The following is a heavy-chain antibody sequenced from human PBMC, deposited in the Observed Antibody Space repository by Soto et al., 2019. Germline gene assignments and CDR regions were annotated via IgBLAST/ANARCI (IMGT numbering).Heavy chain of an antibody. V-gene: IGHV1-18*01. CDR1: GYTFRDYG. J-gene: IGHJ4*02. CDR2: ISAKNGNT. Sequence: AAVSVSCKASGYTFRDYGLSWVRQAPGQGLEWMGWISAKNGNTNFAQKFRGRVTMTTDTSTSTVYMELRSLKPDDSAVYYCAREPPETPPDYWGQGTLVTVSS. CDR3: AREPPETPPDY.